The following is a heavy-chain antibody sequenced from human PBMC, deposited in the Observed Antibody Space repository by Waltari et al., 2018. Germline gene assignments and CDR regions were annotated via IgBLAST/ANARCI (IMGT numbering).Heavy chain of an antibody. CDR2: IYHSGST. CDR1: GYSISRGYY. V-gene: IGHV4-38-2*01. D-gene: IGHD6-13*01. J-gene: IGHJ4*02. Sequence: QVQLQESGSGLVKPSETMSLTCAVSGYSISRGYYWGWIRQPPGKGLEWIGSIYHSGSTYYNPTHKSRVTISVDTSKNQFSLKLSSVTAADTAVYYCARKGVAAVPFDYWGQGTLVTVSS. CDR3: ARKGVAAVPFDY.